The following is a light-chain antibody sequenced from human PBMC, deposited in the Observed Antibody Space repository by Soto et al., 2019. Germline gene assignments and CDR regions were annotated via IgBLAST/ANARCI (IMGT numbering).Light chain of an antibody. Sequence: LTQLPGTLSFPPGETATLSCRASHGITTNYVAWYQHTIGRPPRILIAGASSRAAAVPDRFSGSGSGTNLTLTISRLEPADSASYYYQLYGGSDLFTFGPGTKLEL. V-gene: IGKV3-20*01. J-gene: IGKJ2*01. CDR2: GAS. CDR1: HGITTNY. CDR3: QLYGGSDLFT.